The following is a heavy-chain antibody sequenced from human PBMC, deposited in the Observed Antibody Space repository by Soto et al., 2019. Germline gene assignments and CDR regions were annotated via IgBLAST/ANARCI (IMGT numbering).Heavy chain of an antibody. D-gene: IGHD3-10*01. V-gene: IGHV4-59*08. J-gene: IGHJ5*02. CDR3: ARLPAVPGSLGWFAP. CDR2: IHYTGTI. CDR1: GVSITTSY. Sequence: QVQLQQSGPGLVKPSETLSLTCTVSGVSITTSYWSWIRQSPGKGLEWIAYIHYTGTIKYNPSLTRRLTISADTSKNQISLRLTSVTAADTAVYYCARLPAVPGSLGWFAPWGQGTLVTVPS.